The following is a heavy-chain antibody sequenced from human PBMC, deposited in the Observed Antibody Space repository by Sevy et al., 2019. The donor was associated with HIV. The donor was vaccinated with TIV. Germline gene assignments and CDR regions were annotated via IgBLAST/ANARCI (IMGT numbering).Heavy chain of an antibody. CDR3: AREGGYTDQGMDV. D-gene: IGHD5-12*01. CDR1: GFTFSSYD. CDR2: ISSSSSNI. J-gene: IGHJ6*02. V-gene: IGHV3-48*01. Sequence: GGSLRLSCVASGFTFSSYDMNWVRQAPGKGVEWLSYISSSSSNIYYADSVKGRFTISRDNAKNSLYVQMNSLRAEDTAVYYCAREGGYTDQGMDVWGQGTTVTVSS.